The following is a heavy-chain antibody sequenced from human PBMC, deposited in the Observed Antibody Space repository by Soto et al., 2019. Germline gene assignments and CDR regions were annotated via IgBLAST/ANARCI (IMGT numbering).Heavy chain of an antibody. J-gene: IGHJ4*02. Sequence: QVQLVQSGAEVKKPGASVKVSCKASGYTFTSYGISWVRQAPGQGLEWMGWISSNNDNTHYAQKLQGRVTMTTDTXXSTVYMELRSLRSDDTAVYYCARDHCISSSCYLHYWGQGTLVTVSS. D-gene: IGHD2-2*01. CDR1: GYTFTSYG. CDR3: ARDHCISSSCYLHY. CDR2: ISSNNDNT. V-gene: IGHV1-18*01.